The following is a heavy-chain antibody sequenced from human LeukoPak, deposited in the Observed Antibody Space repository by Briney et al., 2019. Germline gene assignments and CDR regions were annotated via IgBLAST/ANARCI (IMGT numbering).Heavy chain of an antibody. V-gene: IGHV3-21*01. D-gene: IGHD3-16*01. CDR3: ARGVSLGEFSY. J-gene: IGHJ4*02. CDR2: ISSSSSYI. Sequence: GGSLRLSCAASGFTFSSYSMNWVRQAPGKGLEWVSSISSSSSYIYYADSAKGRFTISRDNAKNSLYLQMNSLRAEDTAVYYCARGVSLGEFSYWGQGTLVTVSS. CDR1: GFTFSSYS.